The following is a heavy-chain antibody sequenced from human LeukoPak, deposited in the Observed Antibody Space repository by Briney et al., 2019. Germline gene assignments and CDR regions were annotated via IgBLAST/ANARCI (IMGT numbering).Heavy chain of an antibody. D-gene: IGHD3-22*01. Sequence: GGSLRLSCAASGITVNSNYMSWVRQAPGKGLEWVSIIYSGGATFYADSVKGRFTISRESSKNTLWLQMNSLRAEDTAVYYCAKDSISRYYYDSSGYSDYWGQGNLVTVSS. CDR2: IYSGGAT. CDR3: AKDSISRYYYDSSGYSDY. J-gene: IGHJ4*02. V-gene: IGHV3-53*01. CDR1: GITVNSNY.